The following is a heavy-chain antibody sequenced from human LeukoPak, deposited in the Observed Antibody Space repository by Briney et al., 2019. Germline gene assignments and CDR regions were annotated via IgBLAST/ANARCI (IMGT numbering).Heavy chain of an antibody. V-gene: IGHV4-30-4*08. CDR3: AREERRDDYKFDY. D-gene: IGHD5-24*01. CDR2: ISYSGSTYT. CDR1: GGSISSGDYY. J-gene: IGHJ4*02. Sequence: SQTLTLTCTVSGGSISSGDYYWSWIRQPPGKGLEWIGYISYSGSTYTYYNPSLKSRVTISVDTSENQFSLKLSSVTAADTAVYYCAREERRDDYKFDYWGQGTLVTVSS.